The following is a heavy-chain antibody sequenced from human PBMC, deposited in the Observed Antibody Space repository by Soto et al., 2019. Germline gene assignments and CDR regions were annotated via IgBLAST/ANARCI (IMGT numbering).Heavy chain of an antibody. J-gene: IGHJ4*02. CDR3: AHRILRTVFGLVTTTAIYFDF. V-gene: IGHV2-5*02. CDR2: IYWDDDK. CDR1: GFSLTTSGVG. D-gene: IGHD3-3*01. Sequence: QITLNESGPTVVKPAETLTLTCTFSGFSLTTSGVGVGWIRQSPGKAPEWLALIYWDDDKRYSASLKSRLTITKDTSKNCVVLTMASVDPADTATYYCAHRILRTVFGLVTTTAIYFDFWGQGTPVVVSS.